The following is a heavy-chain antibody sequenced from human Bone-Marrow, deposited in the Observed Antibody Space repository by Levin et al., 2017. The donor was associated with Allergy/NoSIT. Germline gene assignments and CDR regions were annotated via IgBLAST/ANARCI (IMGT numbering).Heavy chain of an antibody. CDR2: SSGRGENT. CDR1: GFTFRNYA. J-gene: IGHJ2*01. V-gene: IGHV3-23*01. D-gene: IGHD7-27*01. Sequence: GESLKISCAASGFTFRNYAMNWVRQAPGKGLEWVSGSSGRGENTYYADSVKGRFIMSRDNSKNTVSLQISRLRDDDTAVYYCAKDSTMEITRDWHFDLWGRGTLVSVTS. CDR3: AKDSTMEITRDWHFDL.